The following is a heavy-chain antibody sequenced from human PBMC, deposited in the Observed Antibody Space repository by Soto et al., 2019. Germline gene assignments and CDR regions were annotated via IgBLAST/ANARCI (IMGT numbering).Heavy chain of an antibody. V-gene: IGHV3-23*01. CDR1: GFTFTTYA. Sequence: EVQLLESGGGLVQPGGSLRLSCAASGFTFTTYAMSWVRQAPGKGLEWVSAISGSGGSTYYADSVKGRFTISRDNTKNTLYLQMNSLRAEDTAVYYCVKKFLSSMIVVDVTGYFDYWGQGTLVTVSS. CDR3: VKKFLSSMIVVDVTGYFDY. J-gene: IGHJ4*02. D-gene: IGHD3-22*01. CDR2: ISGSGGST.